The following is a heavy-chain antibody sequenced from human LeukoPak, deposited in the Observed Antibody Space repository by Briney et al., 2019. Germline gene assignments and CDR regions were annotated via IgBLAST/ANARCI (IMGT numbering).Heavy chain of an antibody. CDR1: GGSISSYY. Sequence: PSETLSLTCTVSGGSISSYYWSWIRRPPGKGLEWIGYIYYSGSTNYNPSLKSRVTISVDTSNNQFSLKLSSVTAADTAVYYCAREGYSSGWDRGYFDFWGRGTLVTVSS. V-gene: IGHV4-59*12. D-gene: IGHD6-19*01. J-gene: IGHJ2*01. CDR3: AREGYSSGWDRGYFDF. CDR2: IYYSGST.